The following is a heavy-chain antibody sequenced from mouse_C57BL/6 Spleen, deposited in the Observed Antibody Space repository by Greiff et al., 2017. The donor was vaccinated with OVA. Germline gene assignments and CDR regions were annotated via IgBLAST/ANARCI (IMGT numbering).Heavy chain of an antibody. D-gene: IGHD1-1*01. CDR1: GYTFTDYE. CDR2: IDPETGGT. J-gene: IGHJ2*01. CDR3: TRAQITTVVAHYCDD. V-gene: IGHV1-15*01. Sequence: VQLQQSGAELVRPGASVTLSCKASGYTFTDYEMHWVKQTPVHGLEWIGAIDPETGGTAYNQKFKGKAILTADKSSSTAYMELRSLTSEDSAVYYCTRAQITTVVAHYCDDWGQGTTLTVSS.